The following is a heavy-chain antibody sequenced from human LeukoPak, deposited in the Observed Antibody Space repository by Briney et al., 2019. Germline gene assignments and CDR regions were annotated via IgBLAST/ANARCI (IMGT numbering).Heavy chain of an antibody. J-gene: IGHJ6*02. CDR2: INHSGST. CDR1: GFTFSSYA. V-gene: IGHV4-34*08. D-gene: IGHD5-18*01. CDR3: AYSYGWYYYGMDV. Sequence: PGGSLRLSCAASGFTFSSYAMTWVRQAPGKGLEWIGEINHSGSTNYNPSLKSRVTISVDTSKNQFSLKLSSVTAADTAVYYCAYSYGWYYYGMDVWGQGTTVTVSS.